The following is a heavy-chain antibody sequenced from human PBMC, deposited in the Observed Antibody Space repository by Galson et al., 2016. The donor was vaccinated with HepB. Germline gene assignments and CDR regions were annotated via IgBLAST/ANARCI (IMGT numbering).Heavy chain of an antibody. Sequence: SLRLPCAASGFTFSSYAMHWVRQAPGKGLEYVSAISRNGGSTYYANSVKGRFTISRDNSKNTLYLQMGSLRAEDMAVYYCARSLTLYCISTTCYGNYYGMDVWGQGTTVTVSS. CDR3: ARSLTLYCISTTCYGNYYGMDV. CDR1: GFTFSSYA. J-gene: IGHJ6*02. D-gene: IGHD2-2*01. CDR2: ISRNGGST. V-gene: IGHV3-64*01.